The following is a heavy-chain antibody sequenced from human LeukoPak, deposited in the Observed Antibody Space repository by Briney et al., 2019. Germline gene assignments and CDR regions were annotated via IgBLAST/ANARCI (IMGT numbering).Heavy chain of an antibody. V-gene: IGHV4-59*01. CDR1: GGSISSYY. Sequence: PSETLSLTCTVSGGSISSYYWSWIRQPPGKGLEWIGYIYYSGGTNYNPSLKSRVTISVDTSKNQFSLKLSSVTAADTAMHYCARGDGYNFDYWGQGTLVTVSS. CDR3: ARGDGYNFDY. D-gene: IGHD5-24*01. CDR2: IYYSGGT. J-gene: IGHJ4*02.